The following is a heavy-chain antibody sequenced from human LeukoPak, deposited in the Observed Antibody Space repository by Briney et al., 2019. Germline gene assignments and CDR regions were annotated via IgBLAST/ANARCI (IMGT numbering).Heavy chain of an antibody. CDR2: ISSSSGYI. CDR1: GGSFSSNY. Sequence: ETLSLTCAVSGGSFSSNYWSWVRQAPGKGLEWVSFISSSSGYIYYADSVKGRFTISRDNAKNSLYLQMNSLRVEDTAVYYCARGPLGGYNSAWFDPWGQGTLVTVSS. D-gene: IGHD5-24*01. J-gene: IGHJ5*02. V-gene: IGHV3-21*01. CDR3: ARGPLGGYNSAWFDP.